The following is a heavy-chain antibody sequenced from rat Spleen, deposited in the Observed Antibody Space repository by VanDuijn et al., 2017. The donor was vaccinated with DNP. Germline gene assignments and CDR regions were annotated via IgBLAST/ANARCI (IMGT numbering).Heavy chain of an antibody. CDR1: GFDFIDYW. Sequence: EVKLVESGGGLVQPGRSLKLSCAASGFDFIDYWMGWVRQAPGKGLEWIGEINKDSSTINCIPSLKDKFTISRDNGQNMVYLQMNTLRTEDTAIYYCASADWSNYYWGQGVMVTVSS. CDR2: INKDSSTI. J-gene: IGHJ2*01. D-gene: IGHD1-5*01. CDR3: ASADWSNYY. V-gene: IGHV4-2*01.